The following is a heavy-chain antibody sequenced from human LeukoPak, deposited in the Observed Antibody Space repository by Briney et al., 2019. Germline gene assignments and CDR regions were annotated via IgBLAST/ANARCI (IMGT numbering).Heavy chain of an antibody. CDR2: IYYSGTT. CDR3: ARGDYGDREFDY. D-gene: IGHD4-17*01. Sequence: SETLSLTCTVSGGSISTYYWNWIRQPPGKGLEWIGYIYYSGTTNYNPSLKSRVSMSVDTSKNQFSLKLSSVTAADTAVYYCARGDYGDREFDYWGQGTLVTVSS. V-gene: IGHV4-59*12. J-gene: IGHJ4*02. CDR1: GGSISTYY.